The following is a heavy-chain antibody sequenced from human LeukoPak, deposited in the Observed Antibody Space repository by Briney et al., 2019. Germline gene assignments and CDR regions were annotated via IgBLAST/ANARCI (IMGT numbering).Heavy chain of an antibody. CDR1: GFTFSSFA. CDR2: ISGSGGTT. Sequence: PGGSLRLSCAASGFTFSSFAMTWVRQAPGKGLEWVSAISGSGGTTYYPGSVKGRFTTSRENAKNSLFLQMNSLRAVDTAVYYCARVAPAGKGFDYWGQGTLVTVSS. V-gene: IGHV3-23*01. CDR3: ARVAPAGKGFDY. D-gene: IGHD6-13*01. J-gene: IGHJ4*02.